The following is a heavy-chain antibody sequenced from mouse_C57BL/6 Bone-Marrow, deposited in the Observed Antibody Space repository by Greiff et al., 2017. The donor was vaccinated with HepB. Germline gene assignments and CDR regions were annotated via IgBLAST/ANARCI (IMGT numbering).Heavy chain of an antibody. Sequence: EVQLQESGGGLVKPGGSLKLSCAASGFTFSSYAMSWVRQTPEKRLEWVATISDGGSYTYYPDNVKGRFTISRDNAKNNLYLQMSHLKSEDTAMYYCAVYYDYDGSYAMDYWGQGTSVTVSS. V-gene: IGHV5-4*01. CDR2: ISDGGSYT. D-gene: IGHD2-4*01. CDR3: AVYYDYDGSYAMDY. CDR1: GFTFSSYA. J-gene: IGHJ4*01.